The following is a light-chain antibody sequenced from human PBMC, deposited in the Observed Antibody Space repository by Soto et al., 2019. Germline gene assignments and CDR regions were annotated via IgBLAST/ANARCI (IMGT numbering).Light chain of an antibody. CDR1: SSNIGAGYD. Sequence: QSVLTQPPSVSGAPGQRVTISCTGSSSNIGAGYDVHWYQQLPEAAPKLLIYGNSNRPSGVPDRFSGSKSGTSASLAITGLQAEDESDYYCQSYDSSLSGHVVFGGATNLTVL. V-gene: IGLV1-40*01. J-gene: IGLJ2*01. CDR2: GNS. CDR3: QSYDSSLSGHVV.